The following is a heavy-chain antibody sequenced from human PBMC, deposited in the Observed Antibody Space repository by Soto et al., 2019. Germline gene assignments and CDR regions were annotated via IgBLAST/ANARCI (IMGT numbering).Heavy chain of an antibody. D-gene: IGHD2-2*01. V-gene: IGHV2-5*02. J-gene: IGHJ5*02. CDR1: GFSLSTSGVG. CDR3: AHSLFFRYCSSTSCNPANWFDP. CDR2: IYWDDDK. Sequence: QITLKESGPTLVKPTQTLTLTCTFSGFSLSTSGVGVGWIRQPPGKALEWLALIYWDDDKRYSPSLKSRLTITKDTSKNQVVLTMTNMDPVDTATYYCAHSLFFRYCSSTSCNPANWFDPWGQGTLVTVSS.